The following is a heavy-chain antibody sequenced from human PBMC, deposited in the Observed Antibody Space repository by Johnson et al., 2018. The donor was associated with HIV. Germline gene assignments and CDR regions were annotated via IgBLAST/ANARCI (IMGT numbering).Heavy chain of an antibody. CDR2: VSYDGSKK. CDR1: GFTFSSYG. CDR3: AKIRTSGTGDAFGI. D-gene: IGHD1-14*01. Sequence: QVQLVESGGGVVQPGRSLRLSCVASGFTFSSYGMHWVRQAPGKGLEWVAIVSYDGSKKYYPDSVKGRFTISRDNSKNTLYLQMDSLRAEDTAVYYCAKIRTSGTGDAFGIWGQGTMVTVSS. J-gene: IGHJ3*02. V-gene: IGHV3-30*18.